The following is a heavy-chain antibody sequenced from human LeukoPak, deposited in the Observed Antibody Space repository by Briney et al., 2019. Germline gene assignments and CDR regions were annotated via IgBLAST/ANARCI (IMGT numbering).Heavy chain of an antibody. J-gene: IGHJ4*02. CDR1: GGSISSGNNY. V-gene: IGHV4-61*02. Sequence: PSETLSLTCTVSGGSISSGNNYWSWIRQPAGKGLEWTGRVYTSGSTNYNPSLKSRVTISIDTSKNQFSLKLSSVIAADTAVYYCARDFRGRYCSGGRCYSEADYWGQGTLVTVSS. CDR2: VYTSGST. CDR3: ARDFRGRYCSGGRCYSEADY. D-gene: IGHD2-15*01.